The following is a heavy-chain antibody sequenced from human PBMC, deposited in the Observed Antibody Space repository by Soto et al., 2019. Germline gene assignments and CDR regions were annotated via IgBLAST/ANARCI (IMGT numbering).Heavy chain of an antibody. CDR3: ARAPSGMDV. V-gene: IGHV4-61*01. Sequence: PSETLSLTCTVSGGSVSSGSYYWSWIRQPPGKGLEWIANIYYSGTTYYNPSLKSRVTISVDTSKNQFSLKLSSVTAADTAVYYCARAPSGMDVWGQGTTVTVSS. J-gene: IGHJ6*02. CDR1: GGSVSSGSYY. CDR2: IYYSGTT.